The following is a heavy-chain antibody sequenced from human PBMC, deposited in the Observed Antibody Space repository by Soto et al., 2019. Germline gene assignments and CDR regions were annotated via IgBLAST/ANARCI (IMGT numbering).Heavy chain of an antibody. CDR2: ISYDGSNK. Sequence: PGESLKISCAASGFTFSSYGMHWVRQAPGKGLEWVAVISYDGSNKYYADSVKGRFTISRDNSKNTLYLQMNSLRAEDTAVYYCAKDPDTIFGVVTDDYYGMDVWGQGTTVTVSS. D-gene: IGHD3-3*01. CDR1: GFTFSSYG. V-gene: IGHV3-30*18. J-gene: IGHJ6*02. CDR3: AKDPDTIFGVVTDDYYGMDV.